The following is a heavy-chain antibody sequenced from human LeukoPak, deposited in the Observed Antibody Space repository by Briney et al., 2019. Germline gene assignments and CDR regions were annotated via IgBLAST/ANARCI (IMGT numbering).Heavy chain of an antibody. Sequence: GGSLRLSCAASGFTFSSYEMNSVRQAPGQGQESVSYISGGDSTIYYADSVKGRFTISRDNAKNSLYLQMNSLRAEDTAVYYCARDTPPSYYHYMDVWGKGTTVTVSS. CDR2: ISGGDSTI. V-gene: IGHV3-48*03. CDR1: GFTFSSYE. J-gene: IGHJ6*03. CDR3: ARDTPPSYYHYMDV.